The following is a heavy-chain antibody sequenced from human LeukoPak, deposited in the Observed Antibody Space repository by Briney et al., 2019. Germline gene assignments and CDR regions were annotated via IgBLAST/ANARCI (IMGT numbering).Heavy chain of an antibody. D-gene: IGHD3-16*02. CDR1: GVSITRTNF. CDR2: VNLQGGT. Sequence: SETLSLTCDVSGVSITRTNFWCWVRQPPGKGLEWIGEVNLQGGTNYNPSLLRRVAISVDTSANHVSLQMTSVTAADTAVYYCAREGGSYRPLDYSGQGTLVTVSS. CDR3: AREGGSYRPLDY. J-gene: IGHJ4*02. V-gene: IGHV4-4*02.